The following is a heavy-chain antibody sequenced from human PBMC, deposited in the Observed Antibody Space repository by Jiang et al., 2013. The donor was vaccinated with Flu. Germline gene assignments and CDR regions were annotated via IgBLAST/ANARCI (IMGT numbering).Heavy chain of an antibody. Sequence: EVKKPGSSVKVSCKASGGTFSRYALNWVRQAPGQGLVWMGGIIPIFGTANYAQNFQGRVTITADESTSTAYMELSSLRSEDTAVYYCARDMHYFNNRDVTPVYYDYYGMDVWGQGTTVTVSS. D-gene: IGHD2/OR15-2a*01. V-gene: IGHV1-69*01. CDR1: GGTFSRYA. J-gene: IGHJ6*02. CDR2: IIPIFGTA. CDR3: ARDMHYFNNRDVTPVYYDYYGMDV.